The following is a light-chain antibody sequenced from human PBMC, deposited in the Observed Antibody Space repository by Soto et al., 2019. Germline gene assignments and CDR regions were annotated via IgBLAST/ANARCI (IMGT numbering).Light chain of an antibody. CDR3: CSHAGSYKV. V-gene: IGLV2-11*01. J-gene: IGLJ3*02. Sequence: QSVLTQPASVSGSPGQSITISCIGTSSDVGGYDYVSWYQHHPGKAPKLMIYDVSKRPSGVPDRFSGSKSGNTASLTISGLQAEDEADYHCCSHAGSYKVFGGGTKVTVL. CDR1: SSDVGGYDY. CDR2: DVS.